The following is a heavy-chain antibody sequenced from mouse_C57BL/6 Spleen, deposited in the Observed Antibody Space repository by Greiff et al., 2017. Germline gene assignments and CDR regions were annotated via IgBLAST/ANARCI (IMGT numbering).Heavy chain of an antibody. V-gene: IGHV1-74*01. J-gene: IGHJ4*01. Sequence: VQLQQPGAELVKPGASVKVSCKASGYTFTSYWMHWVKQRPGQGLEWIGRIHPSDSETNYNQKLKGKATLTVDKSSSTAYMQLSSLTSEDSAVYYCAISLITTVVATDAMDYWGQGTSVTVSS. CDR3: AISLITTVVATDAMDY. D-gene: IGHD1-1*01. CDR2: IHPSDSET. CDR1: GYTFTSYW.